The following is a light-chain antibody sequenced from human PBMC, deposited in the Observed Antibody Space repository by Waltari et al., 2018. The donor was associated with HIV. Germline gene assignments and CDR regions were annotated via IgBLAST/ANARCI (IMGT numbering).Light chain of an antibody. CDR2: RNN. J-gene: IGLJ1*01. CDR3: AAWDDSLRGFYV. Sequence: QSVPTQPPSASGTPGQRVTISCSGSSSNIGSNYVYWYQQLPGTAPKLLIYRNNQRPSGVPDRFSGSKSGTSASLAISGLRSEDEADYYCAAWDDSLRGFYVFGTGTKVTVL. V-gene: IGLV1-47*01. CDR1: SSNIGSNY.